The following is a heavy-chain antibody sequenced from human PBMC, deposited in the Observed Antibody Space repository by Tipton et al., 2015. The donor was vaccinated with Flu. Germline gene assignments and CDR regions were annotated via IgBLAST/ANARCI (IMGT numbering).Heavy chain of an antibody. CDR1: GFSFNNYW. D-gene: IGHD3-10*02. Sequence: SLRLSCAASGFSFNNYWMSWVRQPPGKGLEWVANIKQDGSEIHYVESVKGRFTISRDNAKNALYLQMNNLRAADTGVYYCARLSYYDVDLKNFYFDYWGQGALVTVSS. CDR3: ARLSYYDVDLKNFYFDY. V-gene: IGHV3-7*01. CDR2: IKQDGSEI. J-gene: IGHJ4*02.